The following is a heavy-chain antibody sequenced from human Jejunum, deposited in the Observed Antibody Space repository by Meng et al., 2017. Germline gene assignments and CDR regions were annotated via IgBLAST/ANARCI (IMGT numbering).Heavy chain of an antibody. CDR2: INNDGTTT. J-gene: IGHJ4*02. CDR1: EFTFSSYW. Sequence: EVERVEAGGVLVQPGGSLRLSCAASEFTFSSYWMHWVRQAPGKGLVWVSHINNDGTTTNYADSVKGRFTISRDNAKNTLYLQMNSLRAEDTAVYYCARSGGVVDYWGQGTLVTVSS. D-gene: IGHD1-26*01. V-gene: IGHV3-74*01. CDR3: ARSGGVVDY.